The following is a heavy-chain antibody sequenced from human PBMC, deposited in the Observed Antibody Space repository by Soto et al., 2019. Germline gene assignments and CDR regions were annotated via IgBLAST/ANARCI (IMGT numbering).Heavy chain of an antibody. Sequence: ASVKVTCKASGYTFTGYYMHWVRLAPGQGLEWMGWINPNSGGTNYAQKFQGRVTMTRDTSISTAYMELSRLRSDDTAVYYCARDLGIYDYVWGVAGGMDVWGQGTTDTVSS. CDR3: ARDLGIYDYVWGVAGGMDV. CDR2: INPNSGGT. V-gene: IGHV1-2*02. CDR1: GYTFTGYY. J-gene: IGHJ6*02. D-gene: IGHD3-16*01.